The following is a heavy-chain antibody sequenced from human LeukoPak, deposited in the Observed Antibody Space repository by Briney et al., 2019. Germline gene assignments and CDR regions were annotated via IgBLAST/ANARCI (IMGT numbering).Heavy chain of an antibody. CDR1: GYTFTGYY. J-gene: IGHJ4*02. Sequence: ASVKVSCKASGYTFTGYYMHWVRQAPGQGLEWMGWINPNSGGTNYAQKFQGRVTMTRDTSISTAYMELSRLRSDDTAVYYCARDCGPPRYDSSGYYFPDYWGQGTLVTVSS. CDR2: INPNSGGT. CDR3: ARDCGPPRYDSSGYYFPDY. D-gene: IGHD3-22*01. V-gene: IGHV1-2*02.